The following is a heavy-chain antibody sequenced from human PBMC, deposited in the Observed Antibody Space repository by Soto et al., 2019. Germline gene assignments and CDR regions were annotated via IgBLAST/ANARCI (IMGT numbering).Heavy chain of an antibody. CDR2: IYWHDDK. V-gene: IGHV2-5*01. J-gene: IGHJ6*02. Sequence: QITLKESGPTLVKPTQTLTLTCTFSGFSLTTTGVGVGWIRQPPGKALEWLALIYWHDDKRYSPSLKSRLTITKDTSKTQVVITMTNMDPVDTATYYCVHRTEPHYYYGSDVWGQGTTVTVSS. CDR3: VHRTEPHYYYGSDV. CDR1: GFSLTTTGVG.